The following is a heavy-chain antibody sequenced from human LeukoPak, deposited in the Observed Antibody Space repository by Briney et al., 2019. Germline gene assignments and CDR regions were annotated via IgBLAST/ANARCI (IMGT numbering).Heavy chain of an antibody. J-gene: IGHJ4*02. CDR1: GFTFDDYG. Sequence: GGSLRLSCAASGFTFDDYGMSWVRQAPGKGLEWVSGISGSGGSTYYADSVKGRFTISRDNSKNTLYLQMNSLRAEDTAVYYCANLVYSYGLGYDYWGQGTLVTVSS. D-gene: IGHD5-18*01. V-gene: IGHV3-23*01. CDR2: ISGSGGST. CDR3: ANLVYSYGLGYDY.